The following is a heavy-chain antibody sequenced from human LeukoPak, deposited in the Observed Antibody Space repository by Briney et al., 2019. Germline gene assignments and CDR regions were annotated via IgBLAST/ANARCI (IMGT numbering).Heavy chain of an antibody. J-gene: IGHJ4*02. CDR3: ARRYYYDGSGQKSFDY. D-gene: IGHD3-22*01. CDR1: GPSISSNY. Sequence: SESLSLTCTLAGPSISSNYWSCIRQLPGKGLEWIGYIHYSGSTNYNPSFKSRVTLSVDTSKNQFSLKLSSVTAADTAVYYCARRYYYDGSGQKSFDYWGQGTLVTVSS. CDR2: IHYSGST. V-gene: IGHV4-59*01.